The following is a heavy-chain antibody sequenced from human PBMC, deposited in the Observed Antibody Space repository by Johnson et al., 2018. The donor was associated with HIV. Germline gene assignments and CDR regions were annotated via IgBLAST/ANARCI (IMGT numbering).Heavy chain of an antibody. Sequence: VQLVESGGGVVQPGRSLRLSCAASGFTVSSNYMNWVRQAPGKGLEWVSVIYSGGTTYHADSVKGRFIISRDNSKSTLYLQMNSLRAEDTAVYYCAREWGMITFGGVIPRNALDIWGQGTMVTVSS. CDR1: GFTVSSNY. D-gene: IGHD3-16*02. CDR3: AREWGMITFGGVIPRNALDI. V-gene: IGHV3-66*01. J-gene: IGHJ3*02. CDR2: IYSGGTT.